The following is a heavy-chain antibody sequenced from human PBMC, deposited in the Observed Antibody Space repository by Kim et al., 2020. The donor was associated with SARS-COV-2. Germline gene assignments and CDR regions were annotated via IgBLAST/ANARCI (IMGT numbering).Heavy chain of an antibody. J-gene: IGHJ5*02. D-gene: IGHD6-13*01. CDR2: ISAYNGNT. V-gene: IGHV1-18*01. Sequence: ASVKVSCKASGYTFTSYGISWVRQAPGQGLEWMGWISAYNGNTNYAQKLQGRVTMTTDTSTSTAYMELRSLRSDDTAVYYCARVDSSSWYFWFDPWGQGTLVTVSS. CDR3: ARVDSSSWYFWFDP. CDR1: GYTFTSYG.